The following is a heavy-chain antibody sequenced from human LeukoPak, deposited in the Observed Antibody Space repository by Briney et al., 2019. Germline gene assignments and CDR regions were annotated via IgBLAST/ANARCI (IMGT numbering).Heavy chain of an antibody. CDR2: ISSSSSYI. Sequence: GGSLRLSCAASGFTFSSYSMNWVRQAPGKGLEWVSSISSSSSYIYYAGSVKGRFTISRDNAKNSLYLQMNSLRAEDTAVYYCARDLRAHNFYFDYWGQGTLVTVSS. J-gene: IGHJ4*02. V-gene: IGHV3-21*01. CDR3: ARDLRAHNFYFDY. CDR1: GFTFSSYS.